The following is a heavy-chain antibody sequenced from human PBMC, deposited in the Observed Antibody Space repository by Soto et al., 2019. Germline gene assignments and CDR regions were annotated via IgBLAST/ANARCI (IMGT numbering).Heavy chain of an antibody. J-gene: IGHJ4*02. D-gene: IGHD6-6*01. CDR2: IFPSGDS. V-gene: IGHV4-4*07. CDR3: ARASRCKSEYECFAWLDF. CDR1: GGSISSLY. Sequence: QVLLQESGPGLVKPSETLSLTCTVPGGSISSLYWAWIRQPAGKGLEWIGRIFPSGDSNYNPSLKSRVSMSLDTSKNQFSLTVTSVTAADTAVYYCARASRCKSEYECFAWLDFWGQGTLVTVSS.